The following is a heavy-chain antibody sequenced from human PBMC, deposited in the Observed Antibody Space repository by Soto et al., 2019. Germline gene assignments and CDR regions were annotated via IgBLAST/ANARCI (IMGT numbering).Heavy chain of an antibody. CDR2: IIPIFGTA. Sequence: SVKVSCKASGGPFSRYSISWVLQAPVQGLEWMGGIIPIFGTANYAQKFQGRVTITADESTSTAYMELSSLRFEDTAVYYCARAIVGPTTTGWLDPWGQGTLVTVPS. CDR3: ARAIVGPTTTGWLDP. CDR1: GGPFSRYS. V-gene: IGHV1-69*13. J-gene: IGHJ5*02. D-gene: IGHD1-26*01.